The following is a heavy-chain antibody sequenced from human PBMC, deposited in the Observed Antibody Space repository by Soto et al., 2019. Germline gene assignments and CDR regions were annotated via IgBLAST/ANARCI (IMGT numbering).Heavy chain of an antibody. CDR2: ISSSSSYI. CDR3: ARDHDYDILTGYYTFDY. Sequence: PWGSLRLSWAASGVTFSSYSMNWVRQAKGKGLEWVSSISSSSSYIYYADSVKGRFTISRDNAKNSLYLQMNSLRAEDTAVYYCARDHDYDILTGYYTFDYWGQGTLVTVSS. D-gene: IGHD3-9*01. V-gene: IGHV3-21*01. CDR1: GVTFSSYS. J-gene: IGHJ4*02.